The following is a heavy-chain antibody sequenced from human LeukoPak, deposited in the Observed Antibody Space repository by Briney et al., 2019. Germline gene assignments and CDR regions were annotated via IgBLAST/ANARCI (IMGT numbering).Heavy chain of an antibody. CDR2: ISNRGASI. CDR1: GFPFSSYA. D-gene: IGHD2-15*01. Sequence: PGGSLRLSCAASGFPFSSYAMSWVRQAPGKGLEWVSGISNRGASIFYTDSVEGRFTISRDNSKDALYLQMNNLTAEDTAIYYCARVGGIFTYWYFDFWGRGTLVTVSS. V-gene: IGHV3-23*01. CDR3: ARVGGIFTYWYFDF. J-gene: IGHJ2*01.